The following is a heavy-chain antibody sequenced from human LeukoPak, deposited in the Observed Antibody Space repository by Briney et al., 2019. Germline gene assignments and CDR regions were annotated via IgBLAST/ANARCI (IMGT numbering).Heavy chain of an antibody. CDR3: ARPYCSGGSCYLYYFDY. Sequence: GESLKISCKGSGYSFTSYWIGWVRQMSGKGLEWMGIIYPGDSDTRYSPSDQGQVTISVDKSISTAYLQWSSLKASDTAMCYCARPYCSGGSCYLYYFDYWGQGTLVTVSS. V-gene: IGHV5-51*01. J-gene: IGHJ4*02. CDR2: IYPGDSDT. CDR1: GYSFTSYW. D-gene: IGHD2-15*01.